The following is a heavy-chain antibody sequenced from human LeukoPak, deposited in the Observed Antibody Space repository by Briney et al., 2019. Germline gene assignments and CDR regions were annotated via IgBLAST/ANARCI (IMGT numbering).Heavy chain of an antibody. V-gene: IGHV4-59*01. J-gene: IGHJ6*02. Sequence: PSETLSLTCTVSGGSISSYYWSWIRQPPGKGLEWIGYIYYSGSTNYNPSLKSRVTISVDTSKSQFSLKLSSVTAADTAVYYCARDGDLGYCRSTSCYVVWGQGTTVTVSS. CDR1: GGSISSYY. CDR3: ARDGDLGYCRSTSCYVV. CDR2: IYYSGST. D-gene: IGHD2-2*01.